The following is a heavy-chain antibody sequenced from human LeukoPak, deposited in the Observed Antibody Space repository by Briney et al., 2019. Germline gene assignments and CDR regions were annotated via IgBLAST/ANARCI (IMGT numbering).Heavy chain of an antibody. Sequence: LTCTISGGSINSGDYYWSWIIQKKGKGLEWIGYIYYSGSTYYNPSLKSRVTISVDTSKNQFSLKLSSVTAADTAVYYCAGTRGYRYYMDVWGKGTTVTVSS. V-gene: IGHV4-31*03. D-gene: IGHD3-3*01. CDR3: AGTRGYRYYMDV. CDR1: GGSINSGDYY. J-gene: IGHJ6*03. CDR2: IYYSGST.